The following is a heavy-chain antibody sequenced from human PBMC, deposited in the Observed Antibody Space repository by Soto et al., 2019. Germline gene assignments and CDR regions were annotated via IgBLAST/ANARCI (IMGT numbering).Heavy chain of an antibody. CDR2: LKGDGSKE. CDR3: ARDLNYGLSSVYYDVFDT. J-gene: IGHJ3*02. Sequence: EVQLVESGGDLVQPGESLRLSCMASGFTFSGFWMAWVRQVPGKGLEWVANLKGDGSKENYVDSVKGRFTISRDNAKNSLYLQMNSLRVEDTALYYCARDLNYGLSSVYYDVFDTWGQGTIVTVSS. D-gene: IGHD3-3*01. CDR1: GFTFSGFW. V-gene: IGHV3-7*01.